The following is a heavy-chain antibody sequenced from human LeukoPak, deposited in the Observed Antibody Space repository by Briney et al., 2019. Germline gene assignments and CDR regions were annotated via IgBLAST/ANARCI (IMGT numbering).Heavy chain of an antibody. D-gene: IGHD3-10*01. V-gene: IGHV3-30*02. J-gene: IGHJ4*02. Sequence: GGSLRLSCAASGFTFSSYGMHWVRQAPGKGLEWVAFIRYDRSNKYYADSVKGRFTISRDNSKNTLYLQMNSLRAEDTAVYYRAKDPGLLWFGEYYFDYWGQGTLVTVSS. CDR2: IRYDRSNK. CDR1: GFTFSSYG. CDR3: AKDPGLLWFGEYYFDY.